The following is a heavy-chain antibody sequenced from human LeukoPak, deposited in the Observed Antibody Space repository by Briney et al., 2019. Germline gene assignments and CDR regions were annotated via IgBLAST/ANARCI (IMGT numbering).Heavy chain of an antibody. D-gene: IGHD6-6*01. CDR2: INHSGTT. CDR1: GGSFSGFY. CDR3: TRQYSSSYYSDY. Sequence: SETLSLTCAVSGGSFSGFYWSWIRQPPGGGRECIADINHSGTTNYNPSLKSRVTISVDTSKIHFSLNLKSMTAADTAVYYCTRQYSSSYYSDYWGQGTLVTVSS. V-gene: IGHV4-34*01. J-gene: IGHJ4*02.